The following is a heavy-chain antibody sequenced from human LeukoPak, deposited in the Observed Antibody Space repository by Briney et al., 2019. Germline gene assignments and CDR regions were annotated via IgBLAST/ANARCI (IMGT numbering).Heavy chain of an antibody. D-gene: IGHD6-13*01. Sequence: GGSLRLSCAASGFTFSSYSMNWVRQAPGKGLEWVSSISSSSSYIYYADSVKGRFTISRDNAKNSLYLQMDGLRAEDTAVYYCARGTAAGTVLDYWGQGTLVTVSS. V-gene: IGHV3-21*01. CDR3: ARGTAAGTVLDY. CDR1: GFTFSSYS. J-gene: IGHJ4*02. CDR2: ISSSSSYI.